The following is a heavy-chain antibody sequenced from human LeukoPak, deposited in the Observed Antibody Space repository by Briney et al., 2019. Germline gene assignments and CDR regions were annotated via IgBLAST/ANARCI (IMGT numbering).Heavy chain of an antibody. V-gene: IGHV1-18*01. CDR3: ARDPTTQTFDY. CDR2: ISAYNGNT. Sequence: ASVKVSCKASGYTFTSYGISWVRQAPGQGLEWMGWISAYNGNTNYAQKLQGRVTMTTDTSTTTAYMELRSLTSDDTAVYYCARDPTTQTFDYWGQGTLVTVSS. J-gene: IGHJ4*02. D-gene: IGHD4-11*01. CDR1: GYTFTSYG.